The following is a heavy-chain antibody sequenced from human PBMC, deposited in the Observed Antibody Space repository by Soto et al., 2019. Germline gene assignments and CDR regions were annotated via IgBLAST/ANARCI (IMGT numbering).Heavy chain of an antibody. V-gene: IGHV3-21*01. CDR2: ISSSSSYI. J-gene: IGHJ3*02. D-gene: IGHD3-9*01. CDR3: AIPPERYFDWFPTHDAFDI. CDR1: GFTFSSYS. Sequence: GGSLRLSCAASGFTFSSYSMNWVRQAPGKGLEWVSSISSSSSYIYYADSVKGRFTISRDNAKNSLYLQMNSLRAEDTAVYYCAIPPERYFDWFPTHDAFDIWGQETMVTVSS.